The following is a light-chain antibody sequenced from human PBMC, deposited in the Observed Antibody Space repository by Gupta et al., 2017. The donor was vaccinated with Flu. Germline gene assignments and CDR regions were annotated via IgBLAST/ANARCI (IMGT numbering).Light chain of an antibody. J-gene: IGKJ1*01. CDR3: QQHYISWT. CDR2: WAS. CDR1: QTILYSSNNQNY. Sequence: DIVMTQSPDSLAVSLGERATINCKSSQTILYSSNNQNYLAWYQQKPGQPPKLLIYWASTRASGVPDRFSGSGSGTDFTLTSNNLQAEDVAVYYSQQHYISWTFGQGTKVEIK. V-gene: IGKV4-1*01.